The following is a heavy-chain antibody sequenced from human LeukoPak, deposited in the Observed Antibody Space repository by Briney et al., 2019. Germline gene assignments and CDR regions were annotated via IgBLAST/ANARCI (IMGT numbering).Heavy chain of an antibody. CDR1: GGSINSGGYY. Sequence: PSETLSLTCTVSGGSINSGGYYWSWIRQHPGKGLEWTVYISYSGSTYYNPSLKSRVTIALDTSKNQFSLRLSSVSAADPAVYFCTVGPHHYFDSWGQGTLVTVSS. CDR3: TVGPHHYFDS. D-gene: IGHD4-11*01. J-gene: IGHJ4*02. V-gene: IGHV4-31*03. CDR2: ISYSGST.